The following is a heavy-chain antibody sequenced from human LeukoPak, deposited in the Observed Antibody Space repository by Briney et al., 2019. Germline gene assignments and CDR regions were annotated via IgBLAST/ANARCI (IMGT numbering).Heavy chain of an antibody. V-gene: IGHV1-69*04. CDR3: ARDRPGYCSGGSCSPPA. CDR2: IIPILGIA. J-gene: IGHJ4*02. CDR1: GGTFSSYA. Sequence: SVKVSCKASGGTFSSYAISWVRQAPGQGLEWMGRIIPILGIANYAQKFQGRVTITADKSTSTAYMELSSLRSEDTAVYYCARDRPGYCSGGSCSPPAWGQGTLVTVSS. D-gene: IGHD2-15*01.